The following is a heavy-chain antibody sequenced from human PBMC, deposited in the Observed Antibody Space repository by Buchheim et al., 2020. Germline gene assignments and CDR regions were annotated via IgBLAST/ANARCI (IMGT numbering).Heavy chain of an antibody. CDR2: ISYSSSSI. D-gene: IGHD3-16*01. CDR3: ARGRIITPDFGMDV. V-gene: IGHV3-48*02. CDR1: GFAFSTYS. J-gene: IGHJ6*02. Sequence: EVQLVESGGGLVQPGGSLRLSCAASGFAFSTYSMNWVRQAPGKGLEWVSYISYSSSSIYYADSVKGRFTISRDSAKNSLYLQMNRLRDEDTAVYYCARGRIITPDFGMDVWGQGTT.